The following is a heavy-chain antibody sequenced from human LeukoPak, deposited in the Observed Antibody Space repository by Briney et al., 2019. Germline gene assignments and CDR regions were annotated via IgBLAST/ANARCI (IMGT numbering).Heavy chain of an antibody. J-gene: IGHJ4*02. CDR2: IYHSGST. D-gene: IGHD2-21*01. CDR3: ARDIGVTAPG. Sequence: PSETLSLTRTVSGYSISSGYYWGWIRQPPGKGLEWIGSIYHSGSTYYNPSLKSRVTISVDTSKNQFSLKLSSVTAADTAVYYCARDIGVTAPGWGQGTLVTVSS. V-gene: IGHV4-38-2*02. CDR1: GYSISSGYY.